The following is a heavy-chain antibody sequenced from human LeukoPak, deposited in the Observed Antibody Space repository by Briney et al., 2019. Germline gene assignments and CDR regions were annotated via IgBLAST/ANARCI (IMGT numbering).Heavy chain of an antibody. Sequence: ASVKVSCKASGGTFSSYAISWVRQAPGQGLEWMGGIIPIFGTANHAQKFQGRVTITADESTSTAYMELSSLRSEDTAVYYCARDPPYSSGWYPWGQGTLVTVSS. V-gene: IGHV1-69*13. J-gene: IGHJ5*02. D-gene: IGHD6-19*01. CDR2: IIPIFGTA. CDR1: GGTFSSYA. CDR3: ARDPPYSSGWYP.